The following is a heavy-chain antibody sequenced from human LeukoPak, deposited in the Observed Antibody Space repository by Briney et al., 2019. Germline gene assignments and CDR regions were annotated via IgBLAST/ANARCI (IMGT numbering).Heavy chain of an antibody. V-gene: IGHV3-64*04. CDR2: ISSNGGST. Sequence: PGGSLRLSCAASGFTFSNYAMNWVRQAPGKGLEYVSGISSNGGSTNYADSVKGRFTISRDNSKNTLYLQMNSLRAEDTAVYYCAKEPMTTVTTADYWGQGTLVTVSS. J-gene: IGHJ4*02. CDR1: GFTFSNYA. D-gene: IGHD4-17*01. CDR3: AKEPMTTVTTADY.